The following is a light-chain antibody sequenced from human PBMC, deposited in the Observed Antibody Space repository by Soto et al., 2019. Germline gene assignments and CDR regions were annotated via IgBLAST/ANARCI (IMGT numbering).Light chain of an antibody. CDR2: GAS. Sequence: EIVMTQSPAPLSVSPGERATPPCRASQSVCSNLAWYQQKPGQAPRLLIYGASTRATGIPARFSGSGSGTEFTLTISSLQSEDFAVYYCQQYNNWPLTFGGGTKVEIK. V-gene: IGKV3-15*01. J-gene: IGKJ4*01. CDR3: QQYNNWPLT. CDR1: QSVCSN.